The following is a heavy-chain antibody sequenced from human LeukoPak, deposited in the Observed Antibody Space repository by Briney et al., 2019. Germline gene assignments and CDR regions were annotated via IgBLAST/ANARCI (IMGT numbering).Heavy chain of an antibody. CDR3: ARGIAVAGTDY. J-gene: IGHJ4*02. CDR2: IYYSGST. Sequence: SETLSLTCTVSGGSISSGGYHWSWIRQHPGKGLEWIGYIYYSGSTYYNPSLKSRVTISVDTSKSQFSLKLSSVTAADTAVYYCARGIAVAGTDYWGQGTLVTVSS. V-gene: IGHV4-31*03. D-gene: IGHD6-19*01. CDR1: GGSISSGGYH.